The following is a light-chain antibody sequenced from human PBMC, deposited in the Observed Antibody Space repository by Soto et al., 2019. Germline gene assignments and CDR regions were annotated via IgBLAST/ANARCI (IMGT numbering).Light chain of an antibody. J-gene: IGKJ3*01. V-gene: IGKV1-8*01. CDR2: AAS. Sequence: AIRMTQSPSSFSASTGDRVTITCRASQGISSYLAWYQQKPGKAPKLLIYAASTLQSGVPSRFSGSGSGTDFTLTIRCLQSEDFATYFCQQYYSYPNTFGPGTKVDMK. CDR3: QQYYSYPNT. CDR1: QGISSY.